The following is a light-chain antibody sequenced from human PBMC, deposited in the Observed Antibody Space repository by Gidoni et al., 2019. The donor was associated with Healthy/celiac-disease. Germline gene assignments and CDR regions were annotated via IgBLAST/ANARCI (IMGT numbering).Light chain of an antibody. CDR2: LGY. CDR3: MQALQTPPT. CDR1: QSLLHSNGYNY. J-gene: IGKJ4*01. V-gene: IGKV2-28*01. Sequence: DIVMTQSPLSLPVTPGEPASISCRSSQSLLHSNGYNYLDWYLQKPGQSPQLLIYLGYNRASGVPDRFSGSGSGTDFTLKISRVEAEDVGVYYCMQALQTPPTFXGXTKVEIK.